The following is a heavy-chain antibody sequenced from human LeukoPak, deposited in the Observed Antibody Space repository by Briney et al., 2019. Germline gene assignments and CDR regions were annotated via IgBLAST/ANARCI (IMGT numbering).Heavy chain of an antibody. V-gene: IGHV4-39*01. D-gene: IGHD3-3*01. CDR3: ARHFRTVWSGYRWDWFDP. J-gene: IGHJ5*02. Sequence: PSETLSLTCTVSGGSISSSSYYWGWIRQPPGKGLGSIGSIYYSGSTYYNPSLKSRVTISVDTSKNQFSLKLSSVTAADTAVYYCARHFRTVWSGYRWDWFDPWGQGTLVTVSS. CDR2: IYYSGST. CDR1: GGSISSSSYY.